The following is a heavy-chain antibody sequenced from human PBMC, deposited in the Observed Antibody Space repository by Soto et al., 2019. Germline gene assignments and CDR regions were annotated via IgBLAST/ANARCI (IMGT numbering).Heavy chain of an antibody. CDR3: AKDLSPNMGCMDV. CDR2: ITGSGGTT. CDR1: GFTFSSYA. D-gene: IGHD3-10*01. J-gene: IGHJ6*02. Sequence: GGSLRLSCAASGFTFSSYAMSGVRQAPGKGLEWVSSITGSGGTTFYADSVKGRLTISRDNSKNTLYVQMDILRAEDTAVYYCAKDLSPNMGCMDVWGRGTTVTV. V-gene: IGHV3-23*01.